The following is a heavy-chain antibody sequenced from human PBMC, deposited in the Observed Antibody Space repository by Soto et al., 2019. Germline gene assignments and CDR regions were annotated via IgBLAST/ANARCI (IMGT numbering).Heavy chain of an antibody. D-gene: IGHD3-22*01. J-gene: IGHJ3*02. CDR3: ARSRGYDSSGYYYVYAFDI. Sequence: QVQLVQSGAEVKKPGSSVKVSCKASGGTFSSYAISWVRQAPGQGLEWMGGIIPIFGTANYAQKFQGRVTINADESTSTAYMELSSLRSEDKAVYYCARSRGYDSSGYYYVYAFDIWGQGTMVTVSS. CDR2: IIPIFGTA. V-gene: IGHV1-69*01. CDR1: GGTFSSYA.